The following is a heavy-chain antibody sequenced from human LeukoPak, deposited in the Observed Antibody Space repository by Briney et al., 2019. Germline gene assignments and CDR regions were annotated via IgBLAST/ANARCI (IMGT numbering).Heavy chain of an antibody. J-gene: IGHJ4*02. V-gene: IGHV4-4*09. D-gene: IGHD1-26*01. CDR2: ICAGGNT. Sequence: SETLSLTCTVSGGSISSDYWSWTRQPPGQGLEWIGYICAGGNTNYNPSLKSRVTISVDRTKNQFSLKLNSVTAADTAVYYCARNSWTYSLDYWGQGILVTVSS. CDR3: ARNSWTYSLDY. CDR1: GGSISSDY.